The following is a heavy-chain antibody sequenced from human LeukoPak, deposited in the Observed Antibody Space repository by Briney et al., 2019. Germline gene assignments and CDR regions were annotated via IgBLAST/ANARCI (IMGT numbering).Heavy chain of an antibody. CDR3: AREQTRGGDLDY. Sequence: GGSLRLSCAASGFTFSTYSMNWVRQAPGKGLEWVSSISFTNTIFYADSVKGRFTISRDNAKNSLYLQMYSPRAEDTAVYYCAREQTRGGDLDYWGQGALVTVSS. J-gene: IGHJ4*02. V-gene: IGHV3-21*01. CDR2: ISFTNTI. CDR1: GFTFSTYS. D-gene: IGHD2-21*02.